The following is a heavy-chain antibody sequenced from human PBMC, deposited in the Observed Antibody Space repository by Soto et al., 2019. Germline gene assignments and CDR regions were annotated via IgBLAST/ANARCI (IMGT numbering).Heavy chain of an antibody. V-gene: IGHV3-7*01. Sequence: GGSLRLSCAASGFTFSSYWMSWVRQAPGKGLEWVANIKQDGSEKYYVDSVKGRFTISRDNAKNSLYLQMNSLRAEDTAVYYCARNKPWGRGYCSSTSCYGAFDIWGQGTMVTVSS. J-gene: IGHJ3*02. CDR3: ARNKPWGRGYCSSTSCYGAFDI. D-gene: IGHD2-2*01. CDR2: IKQDGSEK. CDR1: GFTFSSYW.